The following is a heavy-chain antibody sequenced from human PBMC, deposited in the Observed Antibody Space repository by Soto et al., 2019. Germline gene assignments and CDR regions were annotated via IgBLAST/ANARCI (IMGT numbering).Heavy chain of an antibody. Sequence: GGSLRLSCAASGFTFSSYAMHWVRQAPGKGLEWVAVISYDGSNKYYADSVKGRFTISRDNSKNTLYLQMNSLRAEDTAVYYCARDREPIAVAGPGYWGQGTLVTVYS. CDR1: GFTFSSYA. D-gene: IGHD6-19*01. CDR3: ARDREPIAVAGPGY. V-gene: IGHV3-30-3*01. J-gene: IGHJ4*02. CDR2: ISYDGSNK.